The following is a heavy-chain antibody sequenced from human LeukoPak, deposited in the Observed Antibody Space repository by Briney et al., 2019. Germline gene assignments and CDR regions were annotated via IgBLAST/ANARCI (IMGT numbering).Heavy chain of an antibody. CDR3: ARGAYSSGWAYFDH. Sequence: PGGSLRLSCAASGFTFSSYWMHWVRQAPGKGLVWVSRINSDGSTTNYADSVRGRFTISRDNAKNTVYLHMDSLRAEDTAVYYCARGAYSSGWAYFDHWGQGTLVTVSS. D-gene: IGHD6-19*01. J-gene: IGHJ4*02. CDR2: INSDGSTT. CDR1: GFTFSSYW. V-gene: IGHV3-74*01.